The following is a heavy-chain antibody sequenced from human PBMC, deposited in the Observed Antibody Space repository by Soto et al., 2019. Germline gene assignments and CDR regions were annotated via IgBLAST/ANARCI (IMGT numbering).Heavy chain of an antibody. J-gene: IGHJ6*02. Sequence: QVQLVQSGAEVKKPGSSVKVSCKASGGTFSSYAISWVRQAPGQGLEWMGGIIPIFGTANYAQKFQGRVTITAHESTSTAYMELSSRISEDTAVYFCAREVYCTNGVFSSYCGIDVWGQVSTVTVS. CDR3: AREVYCTNGVFSSYCGIDV. D-gene: IGHD2-8*01. V-gene: IGHV1-69*01. CDR2: IIPIFGTA. CDR1: GGTFSSYA.